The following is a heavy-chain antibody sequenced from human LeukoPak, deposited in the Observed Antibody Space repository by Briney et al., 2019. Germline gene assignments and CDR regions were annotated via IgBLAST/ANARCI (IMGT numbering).Heavy chain of an antibody. V-gene: IGHV1-69*13. CDR3: ARDWGMGPSSSWA. J-gene: IGHJ5*02. Sequence: SVKVSCKASGYTFTSYGISWVRQAPGQGLEWMGGIIPIFGTANYAQKFQGRVTITADESTSTAYMELSSLRSEDTAVYYCARDWGMGPSSSWAWGQGTLVTVSS. D-gene: IGHD6-13*01. CDR2: IIPIFGTA. CDR1: GYTFTSYG.